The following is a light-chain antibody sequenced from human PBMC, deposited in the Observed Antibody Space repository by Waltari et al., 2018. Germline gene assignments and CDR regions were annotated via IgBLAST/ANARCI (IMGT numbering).Light chain of an antibody. Sequence: QSVLTQPPSTSGTPGQRVTISCSGSSSNIGSNYVHWYQHLPGTAPKLLIYTNDQRPSGGPDRFSGSKSGTSASLAISGLQSDDESDYFCAAWDDTLSAVVFGGGTKLTVL. CDR3: AAWDDTLSAVV. J-gene: IGLJ2*01. CDR2: TND. V-gene: IGLV1-47*02. CDR1: SSNIGSNY.